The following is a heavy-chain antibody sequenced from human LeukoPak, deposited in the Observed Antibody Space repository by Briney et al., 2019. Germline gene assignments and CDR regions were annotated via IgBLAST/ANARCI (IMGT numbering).Heavy chain of an antibody. D-gene: IGHD3-22*01. V-gene: IGHV3-7*02. CDR3: AKTRAMDSSGYYFDY. Sequence: GESLRLSCAASGFTFSSYWMSWVRQAPGKGLEWVANIKQDGSEKYYVDSVKGRFTVSRDNSRNTLYMQMNSLRAEDTAVYYCAKTRAMDSSGYYFDYWGRGILVTVSS. CDR2: IKQDGSEK. J-gene: IGHJ4*02. CDR1: GFTFSSYW.